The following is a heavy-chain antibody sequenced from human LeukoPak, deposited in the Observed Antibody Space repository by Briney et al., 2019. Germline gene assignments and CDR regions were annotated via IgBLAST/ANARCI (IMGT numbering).Heavy chain of an antibody. J-gene: IGHJ4*02. CDR2: TYYTGSA. Sequence: SETLSLTCTVSGGSIASGSYHWGWIRQSPGKGLEWIGNTYYTGSAYYRPSLQSRVSISVDTSKKEFSLKLTSVTAADTAVYYCARDRDGYAYSFDYWGQGTLVTVSS. CDR3: ARDRDGYAYSFDY. CDR1: GGSIASGSYH. D-gene: IGHD5-24*01. V-gene: IGHV4-39*02.